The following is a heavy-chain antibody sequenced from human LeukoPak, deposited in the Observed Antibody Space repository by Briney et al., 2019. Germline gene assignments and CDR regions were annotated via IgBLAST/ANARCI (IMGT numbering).Heavy chain of an antibody. CDR2: ISGSGGST. J-gene: IGHJ4*01. D-gene: IGHD2-21*02. CDR1: GFTFDIYS. Sequence: GGSLRLSCAASGFTFDIYSMTWVRQAPGKGLEWVSAISGSGGSTYYADSVKGRFTISRDNSKNTLYLQMNSLRAEDTAVYYCAKDITAYCGGDCYSPFDYWXXXTLVTVSS. CDR3: AKDITAYCGGDCYSPFDY. V-gene: IGHV3-23*01.